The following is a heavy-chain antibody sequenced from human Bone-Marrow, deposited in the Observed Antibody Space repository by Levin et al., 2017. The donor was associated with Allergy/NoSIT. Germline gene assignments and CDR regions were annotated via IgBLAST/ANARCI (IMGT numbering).Heavy chain of an antibody. D-gene: IGHD5-12*01. V-gene: IGHV4-59*01. CDR2: IYYTGST. Sequence: SQTLSLTCTVSGGSITSSYWSWIRQPPGKGLEWMGYIYYTGSTTYNPSLKSRVTISVDTSKNQFSLKLSSVTAADTAVYYCARGLSGYDSADYWGQGTLVTVSS. J-gene: IGHJ4*02. CDR1: GGSITSSY. CDR3: ARGLSGYDSADY.